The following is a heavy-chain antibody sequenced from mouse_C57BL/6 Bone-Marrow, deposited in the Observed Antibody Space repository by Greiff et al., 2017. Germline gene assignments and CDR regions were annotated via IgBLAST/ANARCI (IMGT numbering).Heavy chain of an antibody. CDR1: GYAISSYW. CDR3: ARSNYGSFAWFAY. V-gene: IGHV1-80*01. D-gene: IGHD1-1*01. Sequence: VQLQQSGAELVKPGASVKISCKASGYAISSYWLNWVKKRPGKGLEWIGQIYPGDGDTNYNGKFKGKATLTADKSSSTAYMQLSSRTSEDSAVYFCARSNYGSFAWFAYGGQGTLFTVAA. CDR2: IYPGDGDT. J-gene: IGHJ3*01.